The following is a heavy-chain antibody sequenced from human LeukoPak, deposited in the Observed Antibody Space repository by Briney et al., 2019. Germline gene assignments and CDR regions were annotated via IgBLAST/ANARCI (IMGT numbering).Heavy chain of an antibody. V-gene: IGHV3-23*01. Sequence: GGSLRLSCAASGFTFSNYAMSWVRQAPGKGLEWVSTISDSGSSTYYADSVKGRFTISRDNSKNTLYLQMNSLRAEDTAVYYCAKVRDYGDYVRNYFDYWGQGTLVTVSS. D-gene: IGHD4-17*01. CDR3: AKVRDYGDYVRNYFDY. CDR2: ISDSGSST. CDR1: GFTFSNYA. J-gene: IGHJ4*02.